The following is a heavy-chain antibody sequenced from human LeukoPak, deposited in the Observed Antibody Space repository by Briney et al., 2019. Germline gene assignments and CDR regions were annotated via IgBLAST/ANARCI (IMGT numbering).Heavy chain of an antibody. CDR1: GESFSDYY. Sequence: SETLSLTCAVYGESFSDYYWSWIRQPPGRGLEWIGEVNHGGTTNYNPSLKSRVTISVDTSKNQFSLKLNSVTAADTAVYYCAREWNSSGYGWLDPWGQGTLVTVSS. CDR3: AREWNSSGYGWLDP. CDR2: VNHGGTT. V-gene: IGHV4-34*01. D-gene: IGHD3-22*01. J-gene: IGHJ5*02.